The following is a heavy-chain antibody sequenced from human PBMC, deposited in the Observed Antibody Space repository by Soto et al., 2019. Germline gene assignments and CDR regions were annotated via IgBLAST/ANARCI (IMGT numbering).Heavy chain of an antibody. Sequence: GGSLRLSCAASGFTFSSYAMSWVRRAPGKGLEWVSGISGSGRITKYADSVKGRFIISRDNSKNTLFLQMNSLRAEDTAVYYCAKGPILVHFDYWGQGNLVTVS. CDR1: GFTFSSYA. CDR2: ISGSGRIT. CDR3: AKGPILVHFDY. J-gene: IGHJ4*02. D-gene: IGHD3-3*01. V-gene: IGHV3-23*01.